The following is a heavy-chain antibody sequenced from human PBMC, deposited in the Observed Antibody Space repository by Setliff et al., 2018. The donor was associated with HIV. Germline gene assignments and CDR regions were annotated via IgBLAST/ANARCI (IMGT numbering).Heavy chain of an antibody. Sequence: GGSLRLSCAASGFTFSSYAMSWVRQAPGKGLEWVSAISGSGGSTYYADSVKGRFTISRDNAKNSLSLQMNSLRAEDTAVYYCARGEPTILVVPAAFFDYWGQGTTVTVSS. CDR3: ARGEPTILVVPAAFFDY. V-gene: IGHV3-23*01. CDR2: ISGSGGST. J-gene: IGHJ4*03. CDR1: GFTFSSYA. D-gene: IGHD2-2*01.